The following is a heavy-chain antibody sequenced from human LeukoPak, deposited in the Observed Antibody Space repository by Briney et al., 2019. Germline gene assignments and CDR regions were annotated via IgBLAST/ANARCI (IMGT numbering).Heavy chain of an antibody. Sequence: SETLSLTCTVSGGSISSHYWSWIRQPPGKGLEWIGYIYYSGSTNYNPSLKSRVTISVDTSKNQFSLKLSSVTAADTAVYYCARDRGYSYGYDFDYWGQGTLVTVSS. D-gene: IGHD5-18*01. CDR3: ARDRGYSYGYDFDY. J-gene: IGHJ4*02. V-gene: IGHV4-59*11. CDR1: GGSISSHY. CDR2: IYYSGST.